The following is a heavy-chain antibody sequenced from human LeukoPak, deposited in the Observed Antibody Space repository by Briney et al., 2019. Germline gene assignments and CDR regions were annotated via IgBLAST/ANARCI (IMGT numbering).Heavy chain of an antibody. Sequence: SETLSLTCSISGDSISNYYLSWIRQPAGKGLEWIGRIYTSGSITYNTSLKSRVSMSVDTSKNQFSLKLSSVTAADTAVYYCARDSGTTGEVKFDPWGQGTLVTVSS. D-gene: IGHD3-10*01. J-gene: IGHJ5*02. CDR1: GDSISNYY. V-gene: IGHV4-4*07. CDR3: ARDSGTTGEVKFDP. CDR2: IYTSGSI.